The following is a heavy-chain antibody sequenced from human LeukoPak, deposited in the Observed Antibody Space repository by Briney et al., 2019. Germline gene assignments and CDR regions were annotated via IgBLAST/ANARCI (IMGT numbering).Heavy chain of an antibody. J-gene: IGHJ4*02. CDR1: GFTFSDYY. V-gene: IGHV3-11*04. Sequence: GGSLRLSCAASGFTFSDYYMSWIRQAPGKGLEWVSYISSSGSTIYYTDSMKGRFTISRDNAKNSLYLQMNSLRAEDTAVYYCARDSGYDYIGAFDYWGQGTLVTVSS. CDR3: ARDSGYDYIGAFDY. CDR2: ISSSGSTI. D-gene: IGHD5-12*01.